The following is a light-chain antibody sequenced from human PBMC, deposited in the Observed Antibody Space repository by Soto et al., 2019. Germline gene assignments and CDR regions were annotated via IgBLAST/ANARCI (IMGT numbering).Light chain of an antibody. Sequence: EIVLTQSPGTLSLSPGERATLSCRASQIVSSTYLAWFQQKPGQAPSLLIYVASNRATGIADRCSGSGSGTEFTLTSSSLQSEDAAVYYCQQYDNWPGTFGQGTKVDIK. CDR3: QQYDNWPGT. J-gene: IGKJ1*01. V-gene: IGKV3D-15*01. CDR2: VAS. CDR1: QIVSSTY.